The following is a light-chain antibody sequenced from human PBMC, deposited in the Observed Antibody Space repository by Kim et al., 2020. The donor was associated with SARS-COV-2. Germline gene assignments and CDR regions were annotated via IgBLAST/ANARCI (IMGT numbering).Light chain of an antibody. CDR2: EDN. J-gene: IGLJ2*01. CDR1: SGSSASSD. V-gene: IGLV6-57*03. CDR3: QSYDSSNHVV. Sequence: TVTSSCTRSSGSSASSDVQWYQQRAGRAPTTVIYEDNQRPSGVPDRFSGSIDSSSNSASLTSSGLKTEDEADYCCQSYDSSNHVVFGGGTQLTVL.